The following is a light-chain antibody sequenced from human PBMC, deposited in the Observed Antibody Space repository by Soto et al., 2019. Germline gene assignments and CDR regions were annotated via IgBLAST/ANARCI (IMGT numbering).Light chain of an antibody. V-gene: IGKV3-20*01. CDR2: DAS. CDR1: QCVXRTS. CDR3: HQYGLALWT. Sequence: ILVTQSPCALSLSPGERATLSCRASQCVXRTSLAWYLQKPGQAPSLPXDDASSSANGSPDSLSGSGSGTDFTRTISRHEPDDCDRYFLHQYGLALWTFGQGTKVDIK. J-gene: IGKJ1*01.